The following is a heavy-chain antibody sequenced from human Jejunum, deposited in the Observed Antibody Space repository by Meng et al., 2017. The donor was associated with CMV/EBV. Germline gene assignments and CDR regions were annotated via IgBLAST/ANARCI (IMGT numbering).Heavy chain of an antibody. D-gene: IGHD6-13*01. J-gene: IGHJ4*02. CDR1: GLSFSDYA. V-gene: IGHV3-74*01. CDR3: ARRSSLGGFFDS. CDR2: MNSDGSST. Sequence: CAVSGLSFSDYAMSWVRQAPGKGLVWVSRMNSDGSSTNYADSVKGRFTISRDNAKNTLYLQMNSLRAEDTAVYYCARRSSLGGFFDSWGQGSLVTVSS.